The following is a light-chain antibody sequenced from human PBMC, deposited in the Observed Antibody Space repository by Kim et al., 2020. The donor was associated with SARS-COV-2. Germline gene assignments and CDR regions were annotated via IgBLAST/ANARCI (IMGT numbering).Light chain of an antibody. CDR2: KAS. J-gene: IGKJ1*01. CDR1: QSISSW. Sequence: DIQMTQSPSTLSASVGDRVTITCRASQSISSWLAWYQQKPGKAPKLLIYKASSLESGVQSRFSGSGSGTEFTLTISSLQPDDFATYYCQQYRGTFGQGTKVDIK. V-gene: IGKV1-5*03. CDR3: QQYRGT.